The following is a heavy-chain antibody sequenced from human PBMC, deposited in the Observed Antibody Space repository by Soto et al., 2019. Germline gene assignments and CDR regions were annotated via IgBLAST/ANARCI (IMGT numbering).Heavy chain of an antibody. CDR1: GFTFSSYA. Sequence: PGGSLRLPCAASGFTFSSYAMHWVRQAPGKGLEWVAVISYDGSNKYYADSVKGRFTISRDNSKNTLYLQMNSLRAEDTAVYYCARDKRGQWLGNYYYGMDVWGQGTTVTVSS. CDR2: ISYDGSNK. V-gene: IGHV3-30-3*01. CDR3: ARDKRGQWLGNYYYGMDV. J-gene: IGHJ6*02. D-gene: IGHD6-19*01.